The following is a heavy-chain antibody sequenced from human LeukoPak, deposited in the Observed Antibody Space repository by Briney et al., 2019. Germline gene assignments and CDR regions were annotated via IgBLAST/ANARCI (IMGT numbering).Heavy chain of an antibody. J-gene: IGHJ6*03. V-gene: IGHV4-34*01. CDR2: INHSGST. Sequence: SETLSLTCAVYGGSFSSYYWSWIRQPPGKGLEWIGEINHSGSTNYNPSLKSRVPISVDTSKNQFSLKRSSVTAADTAVYYCARVLRLLSNYYDSSGSPDGYYYYMDVWGKGTTVTVSS. CDR1: GGSFSSYY. D-gene: IGHD3-22*01. CDR3: ARVLRLLSNYYDSSGSPDGYYYYMDV.